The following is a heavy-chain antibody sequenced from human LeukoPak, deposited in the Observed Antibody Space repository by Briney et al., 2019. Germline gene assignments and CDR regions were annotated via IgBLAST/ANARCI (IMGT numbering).Heavy chain of an antibody. J-gene: IGHJ4*02. CDR1: GGSISTYY. D-gene: IGHD3-22*01. CDR3: ARHGHYFDSSGYYSIPDF. CDR2: IYYSGSS. Sequence: SETLSLTCTVSGGSISTYYWSWIRQPPGKGLEWIGYIYYSGSSNYNPSLKSRVTISVDASKNQISLKLSSVTAADTAVYYCARHGHYFDSSGYYSIPDFWGQGTLVTVSS. V-gene: IGHV4-59*08.